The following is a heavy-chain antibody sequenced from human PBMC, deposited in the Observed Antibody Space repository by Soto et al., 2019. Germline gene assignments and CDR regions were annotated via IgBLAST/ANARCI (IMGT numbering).Heavy chain of an antibody. CDR2: IIPILNVT. D-gene: IGHD2-15*01. CDR3: VSSVVTATLGY. Sequence: QLVHSGAEVMKPGSSVKVSCKASGGTFSTYTISWVRQAPGQGLEWMGRIIPILNVTNYAQKFQGRVTFTADKSTSTAYMELSSLRSEDAAVYYCVSSVVTATLGYWGQGTLVTVSS. V-gene: IGHV1-69*02. J-gene: IGHJ4*02. CDR1: GGTFSTYT.